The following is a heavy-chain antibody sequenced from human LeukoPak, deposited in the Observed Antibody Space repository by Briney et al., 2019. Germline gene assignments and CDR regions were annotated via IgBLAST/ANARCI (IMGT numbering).Heavy chain of an antibody. J-gene: IGHJ4*02. V-gene: IGHV3-72*01. CDR2: TRNKANSYTT. Sequence: PGGSLRLSCAASGFIFSDHYMDWVRQAPGKGLEWVGRTRNKANSYTTEYAASVKGRFTISRDDSKNSLYLQMNSLKTEDTAVYYCARGIAAAGNLFFDYWGQGTLVTVSS. CDR3: ARGIAAAGNLFFDY. D-gene: IGHD6-13*01. CDR1: GFIFSDHY.